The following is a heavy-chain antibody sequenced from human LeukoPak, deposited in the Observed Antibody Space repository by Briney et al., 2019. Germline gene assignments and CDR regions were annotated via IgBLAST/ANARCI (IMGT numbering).Heavy chain of an antibody. CDR2: ISFDGSNE. CDR3: ARGNREDVYWAVPAVEFDY. D-gene: IGHD2-2*01. Sequence: GGSLRLSCAVSGFTLGSYGMQWARQAPGKGLEWVAFISFDGSNESFGYSVKGRFTISRDNSNNTLYLQMKSLRAEDTGVYYCARGNREDVYWAVPAVEFDYWGQGTLVTVPS. V-gene: IGHV3-33*05. CDR1: GFTLGSYG. J-gene: IGHJ4*02.